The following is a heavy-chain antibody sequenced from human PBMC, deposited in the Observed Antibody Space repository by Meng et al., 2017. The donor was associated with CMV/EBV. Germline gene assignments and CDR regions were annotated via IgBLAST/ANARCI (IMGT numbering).Heavy chain of an antibody. V-gene: IGHV4-39*01. CDR3: ARQDIVVVPAALPNWFDP. J-gene: IGHJ5*02. Sequence: SETLSLTCTVSGGSISSSSYYWGWIRQPPGKGLEWIGSIYYSGSTYYNPSLKSRVTISVDTSKNQFYLKLSSVTAADTAVYYCARQDIVVVPAALPNWFDPWGQGTLVTVSS. CDR2: IYYSGST. D-gene: IGHD2-2*01. CDR1: GGSISSSSYY.